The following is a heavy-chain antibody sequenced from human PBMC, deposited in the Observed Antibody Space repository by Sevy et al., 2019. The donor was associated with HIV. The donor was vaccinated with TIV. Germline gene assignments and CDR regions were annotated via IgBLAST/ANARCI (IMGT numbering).Heavy chain of an antibody. CDR3: ARDGAVSGTTNYYYYYMDV. Sequence: ASVKVSCKASGYTFTSYGISWVRQAPAQGLEWMGWISAYNGNTNYAQKVQGRVTMTTDTSTSTAYMELRSLRSDDTAVYYCARDGAVSGTTNYYYYYMDVWGKGTTVTVSS. D-gene: IGHD1-20*01. CDR2: ISAYNGNT. V-gene: IGHV1-18*01. J-gene: IGHJ6*03. CDR1: GYTFTSYG.